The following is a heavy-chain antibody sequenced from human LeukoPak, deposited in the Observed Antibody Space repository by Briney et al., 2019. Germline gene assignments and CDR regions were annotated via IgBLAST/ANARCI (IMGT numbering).Heavy chain of an antibody. V-gene: IGHV3-21*01. D-gene: IGHD3-9*01. CDR1: GFTFSSYS. CDR3: ARDSGYDILTGSFSGDY. J-gene: IGHJ4*02. Sequence: GGSLRLSCAASGFTFSSYSMNWVRQAPGKGLEWVSSISSSSSYIYYADSVKGRFTISRDNAKNSLYLQMNSLRAEDTAVYYCARDSGYDILTGSFSGDYWGQGTLVTVSS. CDR2: ISSSSSYI.